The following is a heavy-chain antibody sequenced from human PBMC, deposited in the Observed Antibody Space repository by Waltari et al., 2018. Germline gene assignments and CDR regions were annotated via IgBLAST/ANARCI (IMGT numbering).Heavy chain of an antibody. J-gene: IGHJ4*02. V-gene: IGHV1-3*01. D-gene: IGHD6-13*01. CDR3: ATRSSSRPYYFDY. CDR1: GYTFTRYA. Sequence: QVQLVQSGAEVKKPGASVKVSCKASGYTFTRYAMHWVRQAPGQRLEWMGWINAGKGNTKYSQKFQGRVTITRDTSASTAYMELSSLRSEDTAVYYCATRSSSRPYYFDYWGQGTLVTVSS. CDR2: INAGKGNT.